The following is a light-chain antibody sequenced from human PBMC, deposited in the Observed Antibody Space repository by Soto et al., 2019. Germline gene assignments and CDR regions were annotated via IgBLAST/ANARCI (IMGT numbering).Light chain of an antibody. J-gene: IGLJ2*01. CDR1: SSNIGNNY. Sequence: QSVLTQPPSVSAAPGQKVTISCSGRSSNIGNNYVSWYQQLPGTAPKLLIYENNKRPSGITDRFSGSKSGTSATLGITGRQTGDNADYYCQTRDSNMRVVVFGVGTKLT. CDR2: ENN. V-gene: IGLV1-51*02. CDR3: QTRDSNMRVVV.